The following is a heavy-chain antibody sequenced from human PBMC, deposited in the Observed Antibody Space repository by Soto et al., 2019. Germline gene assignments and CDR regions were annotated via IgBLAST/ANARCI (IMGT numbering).Heavy chain of an antibody. CDR1: GFTFSSYT. D-gene: IGHD1-26*01. V-gene: IGHV3-21*06. Sequence: EVQLVASGGGLVKPGGSLRRSCAASGFTFSSYTMSWVRQAPGKGLEWVSSINNRGTYMVYADSVKGRFTSSGDNAKNSVYLPLTSPRAEDSAVYYCRREEYEDWCQGNLVTVSS. CDR3: RREEYED. CDR2: INNRGTYM. J-gene: IGHJ4*02.